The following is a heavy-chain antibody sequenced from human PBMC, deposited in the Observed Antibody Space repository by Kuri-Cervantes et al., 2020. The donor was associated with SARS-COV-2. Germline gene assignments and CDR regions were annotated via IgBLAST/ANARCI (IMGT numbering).Heavy chain of an antibody. CDR1: GFTFSTSW. J-gene: IGHJ6*02. Sequence: GESLKISCAASGFTFSTSWMHWVRQAPGKGLGWVGFIKLESEGRATDYAAPVRGRFTISRDDSNNALYLQMNGLKTEDTAVYYCLRDWYGVDFWGQGTTVTVSS. CDR3: LRDWYGVDF. D-gene: IGHD2-21*01. CDR2: IKLESEGRAT. V-gene: IGHV3-15*07.